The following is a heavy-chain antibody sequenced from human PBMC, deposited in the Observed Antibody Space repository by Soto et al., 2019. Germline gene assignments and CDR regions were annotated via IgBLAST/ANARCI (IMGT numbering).Heavy chain of an antibody. CDR2: ISYDGSNK. Sequence: QVQLVESGGGVVQPGRSLRLSCAASGFTFSGYAMHWVRQAPGKGLEWVAVISYDGSNKYYADSVKGRFTISRDNSKNTLYLQMNSLRAEDTAVYYCATLMGPYMTAPADYWGQGTLVTVSS. V-gene: IGHV3-30-3*01. D-gene: IGHD3-16*01. CDR1: GFTFSGYA. J-gene: IGHJ4*02. CDR3: ATLMGPYMTAPADY.